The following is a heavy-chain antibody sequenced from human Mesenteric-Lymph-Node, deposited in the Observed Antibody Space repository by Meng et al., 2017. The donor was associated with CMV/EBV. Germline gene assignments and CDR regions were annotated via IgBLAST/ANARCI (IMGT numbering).Heavy chain of an antibody. Sequence: GESLKISCAASGFIFDDYGIYWVRQVPGKGLEWVSGINWNGDSTRYADSVKGRFTISRDNAKNSLYLQMNSLRAEDTAVYYCARDKAVSNFDYWGQGTLVTVSS. CDR1: GFIFDDYG. CDR2: INWNGDST. D-gene: IGHD3-3*02. CDR3: ARDKAVSNFDY. J-gene: IGHJ4*02. V-gene: IGHV3-20*04.